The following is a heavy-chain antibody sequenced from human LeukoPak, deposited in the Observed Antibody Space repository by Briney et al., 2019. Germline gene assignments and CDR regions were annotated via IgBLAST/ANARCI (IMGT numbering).Heavy chain of an antibody. CDR2: TYYRPKWYN. Sequence: SQTLSLTCAISGDSVSSNSAAWNWVRQSPSRGLEWLGRTYYRPKWYNDYAVSVKSRITINPDTSKNQFSLQLNSVTPEDTAVYYCAKGPGDLRILDYWGQGTLVTVSS. CDR1: GDSVSSNSAA. J-gene: IGHJ4*02. D-gene: IGHD5-12*01. V-gene: IGHV6-1*01. CDR3: AKGPGDLRILDY.